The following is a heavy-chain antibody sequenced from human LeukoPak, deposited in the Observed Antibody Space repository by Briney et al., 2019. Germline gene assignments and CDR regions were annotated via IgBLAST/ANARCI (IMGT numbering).Heavy chain of an antibody. CDR3: ARHVYDSSGTDFDY. CDR2: IYYSGST. CDR1: GYSISSGCY. J-gene: IGHJ4*02. Sequence: SETPSLTCTVAGYSISSGCYWGWMRQPPGKGLEWIGSIYYSGSTYYNPSLKSRVTISVDTSKNQFSLKLSSVTAADTAVYYCARHVYDSSGTDFDYWGQGTLVTVSS. D-gene: IGHD3-22*01. V-gene: IGHV4-38-2*02.